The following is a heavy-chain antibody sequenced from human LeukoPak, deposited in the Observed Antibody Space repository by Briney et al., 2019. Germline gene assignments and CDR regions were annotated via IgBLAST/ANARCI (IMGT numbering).Heavy chain of an antibody. CDR1: GGSISSYY. D-gene: IGHD6-19*01. J-gene: IGHJ3*02. CDR2: IYYSGST. Sequence: SETLSLTCTVSGGSISSYYWSWIRQPPGKGLEWIGYIYYSGSTNYNPSLKSRVTISVDTSKNQFSLKLSSVTAADTAVYYCARDRSSGWYGSRDAFDIWGQGTMVTVSS. V-gene: IGHV4-59*01. CDR3: ARDRSSGWYGSRDAFDI.